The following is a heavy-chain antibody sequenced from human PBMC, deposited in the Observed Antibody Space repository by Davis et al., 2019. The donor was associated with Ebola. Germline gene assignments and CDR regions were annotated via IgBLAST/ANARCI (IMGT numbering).Heavy chain of an antibody. CDR3: ARASSIAAPLDY. CDR2: INHSGST. V-gene: IGHV4-34*01. J-gene: IGHJ4*02. D-gene: IGHD6-6*01. Sequence: SQTLSLTCAVYGGSFSGYYWSWIRQPPGKGLEWIGEINHSGSTNYNPSLKSRVTISVDTSKNQFSLKLSSVTAADTAVYYCARASSIAAPLDYWGQGTLVTVSS. CDR1: GGSFSGYY.